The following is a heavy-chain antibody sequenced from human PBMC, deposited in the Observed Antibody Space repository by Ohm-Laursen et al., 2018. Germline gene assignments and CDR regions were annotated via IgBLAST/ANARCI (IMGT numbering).Heavy chain of an antibody. V-gene: IGHV3-9*01. J-gene: IGHJ4*02. D-gene: IGHD6-19*01. CDR3: AKDSQGQRGYSSDLDY. Sequence: SLRLSCSASGFTFDDYAMHWVRQAPGKGLEWVSGISWNSSSIGYADSVKGRFTISRDNAKNSLYLQMNSLRAEDTALYYCAKDSQGQRGYSSDLDYWGQGTLVTVSS. CDR1: GFTFDDYA. CDR2: ISWNSSSI.